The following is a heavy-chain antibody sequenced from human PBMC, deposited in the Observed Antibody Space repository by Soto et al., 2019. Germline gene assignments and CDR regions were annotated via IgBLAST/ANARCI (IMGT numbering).Heavy chain of an antibody. D-gene: IGHD3-10*01. Sequence: QVQLQQSGPGLVKPSQTLSLTCAISGDSVSSNSAAWNWIRQSPPRGLEWLGRTYSSSKWYKDYAISVKSRITIHPDTSKNQFSLQLNSVTPEDTAVYYCARGTGRFDYWGQGTLVTVSS. J-gene: IGHJ4*02. CDR2: TYSSSKWYK. CDR1: GDSVSSNSAA. V-gene: IGHV6-1*01. CDR3: ARGTGRFDY.